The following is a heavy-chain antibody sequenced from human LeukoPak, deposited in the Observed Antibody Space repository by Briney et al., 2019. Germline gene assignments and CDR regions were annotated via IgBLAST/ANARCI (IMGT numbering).Heavy chain of an antibody. CDR2: INHSGST. Sequence: SETLSLTCAVYGGSFSGYYWSWIRQPPGKGLEWIGEINHSGSTNYNPSLKSRVTISVDTSKNQFSLKLSSVTAADTAVYYCARGGEAVAGTDFFYYYYYYMDVWGKGTTVTVSS. D-gene: IGHD6-19*01. V-gene: IGHV4-34*01. J-gene: IGHJ6*03. CDR1: GGSFSGYY. CDR3: ARGGEAVAGTDFFYYYYYYMDV.